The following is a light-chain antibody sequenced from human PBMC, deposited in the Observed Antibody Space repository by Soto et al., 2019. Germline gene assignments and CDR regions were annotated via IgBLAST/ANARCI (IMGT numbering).Light chain of an antibody. V-gene: IGKV3-15*01. CDR2: GAS. J-gene: IGKJ1*01. Sequence: EIVMTQSPATVPVSPGERVTLSCRASQSVSIDLAWYQQKPGQAPRLLIYGASTRATDIPPSFTGSGSGTDFTLTISRLEPEDFAVYYCQHYYTSYTTFGQGTKVDI. CDR3: QHYYTSYTT. CDR1: QSVSID.